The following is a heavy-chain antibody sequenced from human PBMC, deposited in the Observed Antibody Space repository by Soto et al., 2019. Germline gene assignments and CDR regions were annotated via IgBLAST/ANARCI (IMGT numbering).Heavy chain of an antibody. CDR2: INHSGST. Sequence: PSETLSLTCAVYGGSFSGYYLSWIRQPPGKGLEWIGEINHSGSTNYNPSLKSRVTISVDTSKNQFSLKLSSVTAADTAVYYCARGGDCSSTSCPPVYWGQGTLVTVSS. CDR1: GGSFSGYY. CDR3: ARGGDCSSTSCPPVY. D-gene: IGHD2-2*01. V-gene: IGHV4-34*01. J-gene: IGHJ4*02.